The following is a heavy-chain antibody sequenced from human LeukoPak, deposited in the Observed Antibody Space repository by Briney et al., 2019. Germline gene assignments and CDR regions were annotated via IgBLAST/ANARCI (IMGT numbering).Heavy chain of an antibody. Sequence: PSETLSLACTVSGGSINNYYWNWIRQPPGKGLEWIGYIYYSGSTNYNPSLKSRVTISVDTSKNQFSLKLSSVTAADTAVYYCARTNYYFDYWGQGTLVTVSS. V-gene: IGHV4-59*12. CDR2: IYYSGST. CDR3: ARTNYYFDY. D-gene: IGHD1-7*01. CDR1: GGSINNYY. J-gene: IGHJ4*02.